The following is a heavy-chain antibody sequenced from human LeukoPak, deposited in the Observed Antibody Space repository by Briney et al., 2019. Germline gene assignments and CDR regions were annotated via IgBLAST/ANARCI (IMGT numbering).Heavy chain of an antibody. Sequence: PGGSLRLSCAASGFTFNTYTMNWVRQAPGKGLEWVGRIRSEADGGTLDYAALVKGRFTISRDASKNTLYLQMNSLKTEDTAVYYCTTVIMGTPKDDYWGQGTLVTVSS. CDR1: GFTFNTYT. J-gene: IGHJ4*02. CDR3: TTVIMGTPKDDY. D-gene: IGHD4-23*01. V-gene: IGHV3-15*01. CDR2: IRSEADGGTL.